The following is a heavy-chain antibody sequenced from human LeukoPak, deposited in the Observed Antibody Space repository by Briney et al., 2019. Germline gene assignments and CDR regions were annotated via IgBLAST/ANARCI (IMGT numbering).Heavy chain of an antibody. J-gene: IGHJ4*02. CDR3: ARASYSYDINGWVPFDY. Sequence: SETLSLTCAVSGGSFSGYYWTWIRQPPGKGLEWIGEINYSGSTNYNPSLKSRVTISGDTSKNRFSLRLSSVTAADTAVYYCARASYSYDINGWVPFDYWGQGTLVTVSS. CDR1: GGSFSGYY. CDR2: INYSGST. D-gene: IGHD3-22*01. V-gene: IGHV4-34*01.